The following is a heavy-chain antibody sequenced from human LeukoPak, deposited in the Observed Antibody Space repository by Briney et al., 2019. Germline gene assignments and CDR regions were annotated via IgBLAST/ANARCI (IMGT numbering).Heavy chain of an antibody. J-gene: IGHJ4*02. CDR3: ARSYCSVSSCYLAY. CDR1: GYSIGSGYY. D-gene: IGHD2-2*01. CDR2: IYHSGST. V-gene: IGHV4-38-2*01. Sequence: PSETLSLTCAVSGYSIGSGYYWGWIRQPPGEGLEWIGCIYHSGSTYYNPSLKSRGTISVDTSKNQFSLKLSSVTAADTAVYYCARSYCSVSSCYLAYWGQGTLVTVSS.